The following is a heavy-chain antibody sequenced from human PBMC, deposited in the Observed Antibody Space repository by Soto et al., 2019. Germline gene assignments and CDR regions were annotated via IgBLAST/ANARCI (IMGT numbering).Heavy chain of an antibody. CDR2: IKQDGSEK. CDR3: ARVPALWLVYFDY. Sequence: GGSLRLSCAASGFTFSSYWMSCVRQAPGKGLEWGANIKQDGSEKYYVDSVKGRFTISRDNAKNSLYMQMNSLRAEDTAVYYCARVPALWLVYFDYWGQGTLVTVSS. V-gene: IGHV3-7*03. J-gene: IGHJ4*02. CDR1: GFTFSSYW. D-gene: IGHD5-18*01.